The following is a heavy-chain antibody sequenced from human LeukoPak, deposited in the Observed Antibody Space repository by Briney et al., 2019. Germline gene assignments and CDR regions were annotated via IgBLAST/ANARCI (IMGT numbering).Heavy chain of an antibody. D-gene: IGHD3-16*02. CDR3: ARGGWGSYRFEDY. Sequence: PGGSLRLSCAASGFSFSSYAMSWVRQAPGKGLEWVSAISGSGAGTYYGDSVKGRFTISRDNAKNSLYLQMNSLRAEDTAVYYCARGGWGSYRFEDYWGQGTLVTVSS. J-gene: IGHJ4*02. V-gene: IGHV3-23*01. CDR2: ISGSGAGT. CDR1: GFSFSSYA.